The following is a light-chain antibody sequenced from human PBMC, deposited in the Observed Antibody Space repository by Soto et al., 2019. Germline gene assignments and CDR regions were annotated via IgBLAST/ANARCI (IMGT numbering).Light chain of an antibody. Sequence: QSVLTQPASVSGSPGQSITISCTGTSSDVSGYNYVSWYQQHPGKAPKLIIYEVSNRPSGASNRFSGSKSGDTASLTISWLQAEDEADYYCSSYTISSTYVFGTGTKLTVL. CDR3: SSYTISSTYV. J-gene: IGLJ1*01. CDR1: SSDVSGYNY. CDR2: EVS. V-gene: IGLV2-14*01.